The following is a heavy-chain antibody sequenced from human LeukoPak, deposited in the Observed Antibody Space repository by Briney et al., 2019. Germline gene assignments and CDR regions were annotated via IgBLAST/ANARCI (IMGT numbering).Heavy chain of an antibody. CDR1: GGSISSYY. Sequence: SETLSLTCTVSGGSISSYYWSWIRQPPGKGLEWIGYIYYSGNTNYNPSLKSRVTISVDTSKNQFSLKLSSVTSADTAVYYCARRDYGDYFRVLYYFDYWGQGTLVTVSS. CDR3: ARRDYGDYFRVLYYFDY. D-gene: IGHD4-17*01. V-gene: IGHV4-59*01. J-gene: IGHJ4*02. CDR2: IYYSGNT.